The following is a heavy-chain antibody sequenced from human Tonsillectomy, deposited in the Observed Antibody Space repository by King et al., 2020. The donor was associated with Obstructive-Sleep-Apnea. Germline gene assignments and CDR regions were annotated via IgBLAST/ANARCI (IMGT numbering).Heavy chain of an antibody. Sequence: QLQESGPGLVKPSETLSLTCTVSGGSISSSNYYWAWIRQPPGKGLEWLGRIYYIGSTYYNPSLKSRVTMSVDTSKNQFSLKLTSVTAADTAVYYCARDPYSYFDYWGQGTLVTVSS. D-gene: IGHD1-26*01. CDR1: GGSISSSNYY. CDR2: IYYIGST. V-gene: IGHV4-39*07. CDR3: ARDPYSYFDY. J-gene: IGHJ4*02.